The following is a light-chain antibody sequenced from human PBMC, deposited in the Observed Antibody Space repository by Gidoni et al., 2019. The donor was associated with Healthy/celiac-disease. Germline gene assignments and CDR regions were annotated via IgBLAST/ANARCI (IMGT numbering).Light chain of an antibody. J-gene: IGKJ1*01. CDR2: LGS. CDR1: QSLLHSNGYNY. V-gene: IGKV2-28*01. CDR3: MQSLQTPWT. Sequence: DIVMTQSPLSLPVTPEEPSSISCRSSQSLLHSNGYNYLDWYLQKPGQSPQLLIYLGSNRASGVPDRLSGSGSGTDFTLKISRVEAEDVGVYYCMQSLQTPWTFGQGTKVEIK.